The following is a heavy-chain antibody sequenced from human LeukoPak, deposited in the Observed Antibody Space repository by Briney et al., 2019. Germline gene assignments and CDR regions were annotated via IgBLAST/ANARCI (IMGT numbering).Heavy chain of an antibody. J-gene: IGHJ5*02. CDR1: GGSISSGSYY. D-gene: IGHD3-22*01. Sequence: PSQTLSLTCTVSGGSISSGSYYWSWIRQPAGKGLEWIGRIYTSGSTNYNPSLKSRVTISVDTSKNQFSLKLSSVTAADTAVYYCARGLDYYDSSGYPPWGQGTLVTVSS. V-gene: IGHV4-61*02. CDR2: IYTSGST. CDR3: ARGLDYYDSSGYPP.